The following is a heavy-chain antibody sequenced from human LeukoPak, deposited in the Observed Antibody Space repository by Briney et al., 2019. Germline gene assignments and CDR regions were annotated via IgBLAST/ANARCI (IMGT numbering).Heavy chain of an antibody. J-gene: IGHJ3*02. CDR3: ARFIVVVTATAFDI. Sequence: SETLSITCAVYGGSFSGYYWSWIRQPQGKGLEWIGEINHSGSTNYNPSLKSRVTISVDTSKNQFSLKLSSVTAADTAVYYCARFIVVVTATAFDIWGQGTMVTVSS. D-gene: IGHD2-21*02. CDR2: INHSGST. V-gene: IGHV4-34*01. CDR1: GGSFSGYY.